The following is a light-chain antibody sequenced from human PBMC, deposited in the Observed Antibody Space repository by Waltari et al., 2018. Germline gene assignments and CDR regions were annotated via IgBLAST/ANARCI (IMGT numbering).Light chain of an antibody. Sequence: DIQMTQSPSALSASVGDRVTITCRATQSIRSYLNWYQQKPGKSPKGLIYAASSLQSGLPSMFSGSGSGTDFTLTISSLQPEDFATYYCQQSYSTPLTFGGGTKVEI. CDR3: QQSYSTPLT. CDR1: QSIRSY. CDR2: AAS. J-gene: IGKJ4*01. V-gene: IGKV1-39*01.